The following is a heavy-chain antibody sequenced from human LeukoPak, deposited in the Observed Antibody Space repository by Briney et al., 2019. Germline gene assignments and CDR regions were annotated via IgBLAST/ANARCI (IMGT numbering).Heavy chain of an antibody. CDR3: VREASGGTKGVSGTFDI. CDR2: IKPDGSEK. V-gene: IGHV3-7*01. CDR1: GFTFSNYW. D-gene: IGHD6-13*01. Sequence: GGSLRLSCAASGFTFSNYWMTWVRQAPGKGLEWVANIKPDGSEKYYVDSVKGRFTISRDNAKNSLYLQMNSLRAEDTAVYHCVREASGGTKGVSGTFDIWGQGTLVTVSS. J-gene: IGHJ3*02.